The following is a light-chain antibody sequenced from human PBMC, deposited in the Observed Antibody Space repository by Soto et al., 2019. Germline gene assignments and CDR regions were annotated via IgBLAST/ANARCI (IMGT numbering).Light chain of an antibody. Sequence: EIVRTQSPATRSVSPGERGTLSCRASQSVSNNLACYQQKPGQAPRLLIYGASTRATGISARFSGSGYGTEFTLTTSSLPSEDFAIYYCQQYNNWPAITFGQGTRMEIK. CDR1: QSVSNN. J-gene: IGKJ5*01. V-gene: IGKV3-15*01. CDR2: GAS. CDR3: QQYNNWPAIT.